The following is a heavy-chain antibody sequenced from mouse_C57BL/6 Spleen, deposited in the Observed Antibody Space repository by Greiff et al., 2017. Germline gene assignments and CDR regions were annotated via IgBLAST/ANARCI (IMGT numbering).Heavy chain of an antibody. Sequence: EVQLQGSGPGLAKPSQTLSLFCSVSGYSITRDYWNWIRNFPGNKLQYMGYISYSGSTFYNPSLKSPISITRDTSKNQYYLQLNSVTAEDTATYYCARWGGSSVTMDYWGQESSVTVSS. V-gene: IGHV3-8*01. CDR2: ISYSGST. CDR3: ARWGGSSVTMDY. CDR1: GYSITRDY. J-gene: IGHJ4*01. D-gene: IGHD3-2*02.